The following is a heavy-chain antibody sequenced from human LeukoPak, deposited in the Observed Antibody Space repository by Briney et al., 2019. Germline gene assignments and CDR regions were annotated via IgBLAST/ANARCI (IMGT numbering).Heavy chain of an antibody. CDR1: GFTFSSYG. J-gene: IGHJ4*02. CDR2: ISYDGSNK. CDR3: AKDYSAIQQWFFDY. Sequence: GGSLRLSCAASGFTFSSYGMHWVRQAPGKGLEWVSVISYDGSNKYYADSVKGRFTISRDNSKNTLYLQMNSLRAEDTAVYYCAKDYSAIQQWFFDYWGQGTLVTVSS. D-gene: IGHD5-18*01. V-gene: IGHV3-30*18.